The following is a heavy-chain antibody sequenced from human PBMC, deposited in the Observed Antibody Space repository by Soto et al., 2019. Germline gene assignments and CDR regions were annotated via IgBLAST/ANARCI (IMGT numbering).Heavy chain of an antibody. CDR1: GFSLSTSGVG. CDR2: IYWDDDK. Sequence: QITLKESGPTLVKPTQTLTLTCTFSGFSLSTSGVGVGWIRQPPGKALEWLALIYWDDDKRYSPFLKSRLTINKDTSKNQVVLTMTNMDPVDTATYYCGHRGIYSGYVWAFQYWGRGTLVTVSS. D-gene: IGHD5-12*01. J-gene: IGHJ4*02. CDR3: GHRGIYSGYVWAFQY. V-gene: IGHV2-5*02.